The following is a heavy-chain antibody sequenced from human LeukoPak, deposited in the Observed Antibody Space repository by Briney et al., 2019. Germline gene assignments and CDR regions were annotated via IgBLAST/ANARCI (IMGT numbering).Heavy chain of an antibody. CDR3: ARVGATGTTSPFDY. CDR1: GYTFTGYY. D-gene: IGHD1-1*01. Sequence: ASVKVSCKASGYTFTGYYMHWVRQAPGQGLEWMGWINPNSGGTNYAQKFQGRVTMTRDTSISTAYMELSRLRSDDTAVYYCARVGATGTTSPFDYWGRGNLVTVSS. V-gene: IGHV1-2*02. CDR2: INPNSGGT. J-gene: IGHJ4*02.